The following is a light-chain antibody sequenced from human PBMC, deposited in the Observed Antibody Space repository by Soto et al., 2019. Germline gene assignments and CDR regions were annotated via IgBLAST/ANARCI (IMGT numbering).Light chain of an antibody. CDR1: SSDVGGYQY. V-gene: IGLV2-14*01. J-gene: IGLJ2*01. Sequence: QSVLTQPASVSGSPGQSIIISCSGTSSDVGGYQYVSWYQQYPGKAPKLVIYEVSNRPSGVSIRFSGSKSGDTASLTISGLQAEDEADYYCCSYTLRSTLVFGGGPKLTVL. CDR2: EVS. CDR3: CSYTLRSTLV.